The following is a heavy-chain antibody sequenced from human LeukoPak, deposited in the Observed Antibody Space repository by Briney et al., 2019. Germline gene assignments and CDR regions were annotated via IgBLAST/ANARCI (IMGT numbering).Heavy chain of an antibody. J-gene: IGHJ4*02. CDR2: IIPILGIA. V-gene: IGHV1-69*04. Sequence: SVKVSCKASGGTFSSYAISWVRQAPGQGLEWMGRIIPILGIANYAQKFQGRVTITADKSTSTAYMELSSLRSEDTAVYYCARHHYYLGSTRGDFDYWGQGTLVTVSS. CDR1: GGTFSSYA. CDR3: ARHHYYLGSTRGDFDY. D-gene: IGHD3-22*01.